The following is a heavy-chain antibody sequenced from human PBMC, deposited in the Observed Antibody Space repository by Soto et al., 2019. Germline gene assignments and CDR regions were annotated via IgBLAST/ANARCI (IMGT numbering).Heavy chain of an antibody. CDR1: GFTFSNAW. J-gene: IGHJ6*03. V-gene: IGHV3-15*01. D-gene: IGHD2-2*01. CDR2: IKSKTDGGTT. CDR3: TTVIVVVPAALPYYYYMDV. Sequence: GGSLRLSCAASGFTFSNAWMSWVRQAPGKGLEWVGRIKSKTDGGTTDYAAPVKGRFTISRDDSKNTLYLQMNSLKTEDTAVYYCTTVIVVVPAALPYYYYMDVWGKGTTVTVSS.